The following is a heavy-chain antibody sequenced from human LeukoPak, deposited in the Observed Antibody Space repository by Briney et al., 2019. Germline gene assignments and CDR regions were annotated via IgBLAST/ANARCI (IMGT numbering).Heavy chain of an antibody. J-gene: IGHJ4*02. CDR1: GFTFSDYW. Sequence: QTGGSLRLSCIASGFTFSDYWMTWVRQAPGKGPEWVANIKQDGSQRYYVDSVRGRFTISRDNAKNSLFLQMNGLRAEDTAVYYCARRGGSSSRRSPIDYWGQGTLVTVSP. D-gene: IGHD6-6*01. CDR2: IKQDGSQR. CDR3: ARRGGSSSRRSPIDY. V-gene: IGHV3-7*01.